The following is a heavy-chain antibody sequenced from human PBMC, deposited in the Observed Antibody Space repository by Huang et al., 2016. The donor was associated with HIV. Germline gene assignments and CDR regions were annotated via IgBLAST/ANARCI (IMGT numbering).Heavy chain of an antibody. CDR3: ARRLAAAARGFDY. CDR1: GFTFSSYA. D-gene: IGHD6-13*01. CDR2: ISDEGSNK. V-gene: IGHV3-30-3*01. Sequence: QVQLVESGGGVVQPGRSLRLSCAASGFTFSSYAMHWVRQNPGKGLEWGAVISDEGSNKNYADSVKGRVTISRDNSKNTLYLQMNSLGAEDTAVYYCARRLAAAARGFDYWGQGTLVTVSS. J-gene: IGHJ4*02.